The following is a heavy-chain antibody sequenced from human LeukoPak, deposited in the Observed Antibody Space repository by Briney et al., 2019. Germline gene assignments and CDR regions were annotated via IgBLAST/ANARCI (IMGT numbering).Heavy chain of an antibody. CDR2: IKQDGSEK. CDR1: GFTFSSYW. D-gene: IGHD3-16*01. Sequence: GGSLRLSCAASGFTFSSYWMVWLRQAPGMGLEWVATIKQDGSEKYYLDSVKGRFTISRDNAKNSLFLQMNSLRAEARAVYYGPGPGGGKFPSGGKGTLFTASS. CDR3: PGPGGGKFPS. V-gene: IGHV3-7*01. J-gene: IGHJ4*02.